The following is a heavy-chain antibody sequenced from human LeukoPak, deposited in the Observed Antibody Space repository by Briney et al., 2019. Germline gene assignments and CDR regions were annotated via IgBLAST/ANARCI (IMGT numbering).Heavy chain of an antibody. V-gene: IGHV4-39*02. J-gene: IGHJ4*02. CDR3: ARDLEMGY. CDR1: GGSISSSSYY. CDR2: IYYSGST. D-gene: IGHD3-3*01. Sequence: SETLSLTCTVSGGSISSSSYYWGWIRQPPGKGLEWIGSIYYSGSTYYNPSLKSRVTISVDTSKNQFSLKLSSVSAADTAVYYCARDLEMGYWGQGTLVTVSS.